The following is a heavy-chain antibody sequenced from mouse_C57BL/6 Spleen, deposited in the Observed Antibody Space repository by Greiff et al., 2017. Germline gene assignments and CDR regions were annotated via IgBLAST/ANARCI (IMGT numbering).Heavy chain of an antibody. CDR1: GYTFTDYN. V-gene: IGHV1-18*01. CDR3: ARVHYGSSYDYFDY. D-gene: IGHD1-1*01. Sequence: EVQLQQSGPELVKPGASVKIPCKASGYTFTDYNMDWVKQSHGKSLEWIGDINPNNGGTIYNQKFKGKATLTVDKSSSTAYMELRSLTSEDTAVYYCARVHYGSSYDYFDYWGQGTTLTVSS. J-gene: IGHJ2*01. CDR2: INPNNGGT.